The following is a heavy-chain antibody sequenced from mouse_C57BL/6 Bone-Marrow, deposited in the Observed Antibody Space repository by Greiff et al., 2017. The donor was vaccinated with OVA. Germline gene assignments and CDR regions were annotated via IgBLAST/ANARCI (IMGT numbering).Heavy chain of an antibody. CDR2: IRSKSNNYAT. CDR1: GFSFNTYA. Sequence: EVQLQESGGGLVQPKGSLKLSCAASGFSFNTYAMNWVRQAPGKGLEWVARIRSKSNNYATYYADSVKDRFTISRDDSESMLYLQMNNLKTEDTAMYYCVRCSYDDYFDYWGQGTTLTVSS. J-gene: IGHJ2*01. D-gene: IGHD1-1*01. CDR3: VRCSYDDYFDY. V-gene: IGHV10-1*01.